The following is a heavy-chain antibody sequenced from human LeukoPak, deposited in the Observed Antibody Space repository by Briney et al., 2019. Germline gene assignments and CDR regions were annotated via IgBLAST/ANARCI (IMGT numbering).Heavy chain of an antibody. Sequence: GGSLRLSCAASGFTFSSYAVSWVRQAPGKGLEWVSAISGSGGSTYYADSVKGRFTISRDNSKNTLYLQMNSLRAEDTAVYYCAKDLRANQLAPGYWGQGTLVTVSS. D-gene: IGHD6-13*01. CDR2: ISGSGGST. CDR3: AKDLRANQLAPGY. V-gene: IGHV3-23*01. J-gene: IGHJ4*02. CDR1: GFTFSSYA.